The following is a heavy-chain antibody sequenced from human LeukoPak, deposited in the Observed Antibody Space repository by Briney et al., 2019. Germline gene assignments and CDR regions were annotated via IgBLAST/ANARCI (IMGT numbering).Heavy chain of an antibody. CDR2: IIPVLNIT. J-gene: IGHJ6*02. CDR1: GGTFSSSA. V-gene: IGHV1-69*04. CDR3: ARDQGLTAPPPYGLDV. D-gene: IGHD5-18*01. Sequence: SVKVSCKASGGTFSSSAITWVRQAPGQGLEWMGRIIPVLNITNYAQKFQGRVTITAGTSTSTAYMELSSLRSEETAVYYCARDQGLTAPPPYGLDVWGQGTTVTVSS.